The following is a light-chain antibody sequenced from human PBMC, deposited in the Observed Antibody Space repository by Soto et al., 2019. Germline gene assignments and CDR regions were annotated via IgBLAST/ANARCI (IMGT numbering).Light chain of an antibody. J-gene: IGKJ1*01. CDR2: QAS. Sequence: DIQMTQSHTTLSAFIDDRVTISCRASQSVGDWLAWYQQKPGKAPKLLIYQASVLETGVPPRFSGSGSGTDFTLTITSLQPDDFATYYCQQYTNYPWTFGQGTKVEIK. CDR1: QSVGDW. CDR3: QQYTNYPWT. V-gene: IGKV1-5*03.